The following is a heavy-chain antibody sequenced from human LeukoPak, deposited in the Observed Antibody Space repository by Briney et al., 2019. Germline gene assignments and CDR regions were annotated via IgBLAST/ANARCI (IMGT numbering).Heavy chain of an antibody. CDR1: GFTYSTYG. CDR2: ISYDGSNK. J-gene: IGHJ4*02. Sequence: GGSLRLSCVAPGFTYSTYGMHWVRQAPGKGLEWVAVISYDGSNKYYADSVKGRFTISRDNSKNTLYLQMNSLRAEDTAVYYCAKDQTTYGDYDRDYWGQGTLVTVSS. D-gene: IGHD4-17*01. CDR3: AKDQTTYGDYDRDY. V-gene: IGHV3-30*18.